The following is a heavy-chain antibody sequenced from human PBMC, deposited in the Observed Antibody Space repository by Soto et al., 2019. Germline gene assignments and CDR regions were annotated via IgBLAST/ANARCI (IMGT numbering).Heavy chain of an antibody. CDR3: ARSRYCSSTSCPGPVY. J-gene: IGHJ4*02. CDR2: INHSGST. Sequence: PSETLSLTCAVYGGSFSGYYWSWIRQPPGKGLEWIGEINHSGSTNYNPSLKSRVTISVDTSKNQFSLKLSSVTAADTAVYYCARSRYCSSTSCPGPVYWGQGTLVTVSS. D-gene: IGHD2-2*01. CDR1: GGSFSGYY. V-gene: IGHV4-34*01.